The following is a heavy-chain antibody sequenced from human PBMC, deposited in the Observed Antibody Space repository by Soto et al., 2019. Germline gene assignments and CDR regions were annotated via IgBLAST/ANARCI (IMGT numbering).Heavy chain of an antibody. CDR3: AKGTRYNWNYVGYFDY. J-gene: IGHJ4*02. Sequence: GGSLRLSCAASGFTFSSYAMSWVRQAPGKGLEWVSAISGSGGSTYYADSVKGRFTISRDNSKNTLYLQMNSLRAEDTAVYYCAKGTRYNWNYVGYFDYWGQGTLVTVSS. D-gene: IGHD1-7*01. CDR2: ISGSGGST. V-gene: IGHV3-23*01. CDR1: GFTFSSYA.